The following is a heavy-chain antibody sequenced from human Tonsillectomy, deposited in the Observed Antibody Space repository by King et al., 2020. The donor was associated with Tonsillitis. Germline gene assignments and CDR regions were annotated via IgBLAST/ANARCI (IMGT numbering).Heavy chain of an antibody. CDR1: GDSISSXRYY. J-gene: IGHJ4*02. D-gene: IGHD3-22*01. V-gene: IGHV4-39*02. CDR2: IYYSXST. Sequence: VPLQESGPGLVKPSENLSLTCTVSGDSISSXRYYWGWIRQPPGKGLEWXGTIYYSXSTXYNPSLKSRVTISVDTSKNQFSLKLRSVTAADTAVFYCAREAYYYDTSCYSSFDYWGQGALVTVSS. CDR3: AREAYYYDTSCYSSFDY.